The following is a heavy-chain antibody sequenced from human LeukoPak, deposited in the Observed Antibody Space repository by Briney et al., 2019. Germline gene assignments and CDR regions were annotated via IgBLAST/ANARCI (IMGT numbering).Heavy chain of an antibody. CDR1: GFTFSRYA. Sequence: GGSLRLSCAASGFTFSRYAMHWIRQAPGKGLEWVAVIWYDGSNKYYADSVKGRFTISRDNSENTLYLEMNGLRAGDTAVYYCAREDVTKTNDYWGQGTLVTVSS. CDR2: IWYDGSNK. CDR3: AREDVTKTNDY. V-gene: IGHV3-33*01. J-gene: IGHJ4*02. D-gene: IGHD1-14*01.